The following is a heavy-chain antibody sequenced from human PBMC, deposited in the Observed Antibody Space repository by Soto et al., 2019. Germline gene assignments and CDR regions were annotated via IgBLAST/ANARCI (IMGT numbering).Heavy chain of an antibody. V-gene: IGHV4-31*03. CDR2: IYYSGST. Sequence: SETLSLTCTVSGGSISSGGYYWSWIRQHPGKGLEWIGYIYYSGSTYYNPSLKSRVTISVDTSKNQFSLKLSSVTAADTAMYYCARSYCSGGSCPFDPWGQGTLVTVSS. D-gene: IGHD2-15*01. J-gene: IGHJ5*02. CDR1: GGSISSGGYY. CDR3: ARSYCSGGSCPFDP.